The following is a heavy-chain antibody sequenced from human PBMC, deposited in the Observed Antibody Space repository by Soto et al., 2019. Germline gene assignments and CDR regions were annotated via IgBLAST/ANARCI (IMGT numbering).Heavy chain of an antibody. CDR1: GGSFSGYY. D-gene: IGHD6-13*01. CDR2: MKHSGST. CDR3: ARESYSSSWSGPPEKWFDP. Sequence: SETLSLTCAVYGGSFSGYYWSWIRQPPGKGLEWIGEMKHSGSTNYNPSLKSRVTISVDTSKNQFSLKLSSVTAADTAVYYCARESYSSSWSGPPEKWFDPWGQGTLVTVSS. J-gene: IGHJ5*02. V-gene: IGHV4-34*01.